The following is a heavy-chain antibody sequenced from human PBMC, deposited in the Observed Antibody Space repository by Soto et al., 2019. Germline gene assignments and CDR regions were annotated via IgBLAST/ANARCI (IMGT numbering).Heavy chain of an antibody. D-gene: IGHD5-12*01. CDR3: AATEGAYEMKYHFDY. V-gene: IGHV1-69*01. CDR1: GGTFSNYA. CDR2: IIPIFGTP. Sequence: QVQLVQSGAEVKKPGSSVKVSCWTSGGTFSNYAISWVRQAPGQGLEWMGGIIPIFGTPNYVQKFQGRVTITADESTRTAYMELSSLRYEDSAVYYCAATEGAYEMKYHFDYWGQGPLVTVSS. J-gene: IGHJ4*02.